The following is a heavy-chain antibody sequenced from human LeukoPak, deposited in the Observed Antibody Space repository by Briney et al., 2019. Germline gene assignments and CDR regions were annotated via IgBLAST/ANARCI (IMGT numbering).Heavy chain of an antibody. Sequence: GGSLRLSCAASGFTFDDYAMHWVRHAPGKGLEWVSGISWNSGSIGYADSVKGRFTISRDNAKNSLYLQMNSLRAEDTALYYCAKGGYCSSTSYYFDYWGQGTLVTVSS. D-gene: IGHD2-2*01. CDR3: AKGGYCSSTSYYFDY. CDR2: ISWNSGSI. CDR1: GFTFDDYA. V-gene: IGHV3-9*01. J-gene: IGHJ4*02.